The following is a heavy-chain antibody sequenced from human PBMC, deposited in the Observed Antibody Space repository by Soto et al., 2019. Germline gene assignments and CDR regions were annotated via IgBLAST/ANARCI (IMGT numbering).Heavy chain of an antibody. J-gene: IGHJ6*02. V-gene: IGHV1-69*01. Sequence: QVQLVQSGAEVKKPGSSVKVSCKASGGTFSSYAISWVRQAPGPGLEWMGGIIPIFGTANYAQKFQGRVTITADESTSTAYMELSSLRSEDTAVYYCARDPVIAARPPAADYYYYYGMDVWGQGTTVTVSS. CDR1: GGTFSSYA. CDR2: IIPIFGTA. D-gene: IGHD6-6*01. CDR3: ARDPVIAARPPAADYYYYYGMDV.